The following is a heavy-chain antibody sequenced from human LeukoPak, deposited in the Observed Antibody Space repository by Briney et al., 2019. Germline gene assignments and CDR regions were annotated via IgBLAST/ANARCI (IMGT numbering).Heavy chain of an antibody. Sequence: GGSLRLSCAASGFTFSSYSMNSVRQAPGKGLEWVSSISSSSSYIYYADSVKGRFTISRDNAKNSLYLQMNSLRAEDTAVYYCARKVASGDYDHHGSPGMDVWGQGTTVTVSS. V-gene: IGHV3-21*01. D-gene: IGHD2-15*01. CDR3: ARKVASGDYDHHGSPGMDV. J-gene: IGHJ6*02. CDR2: ISSSSSYI. CDR1: GFTFSSYS.